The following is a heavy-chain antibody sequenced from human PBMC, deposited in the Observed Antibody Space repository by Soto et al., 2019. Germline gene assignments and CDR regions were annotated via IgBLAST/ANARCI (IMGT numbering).Heavy chain of an antibody. V-gene: IGHV3-23*01. J-gene: IGHJ4*02. D-gene: IGHD3-22*01. CDR2: ISGSGGST. CDR3: AKYDGYFHIFDY. Sequence: GGSLRLSCAASGFTFSSYAMSWVRQAQRKGLEWVSAISGSGGSTYYADSVKGRFTISRDNSKNTLYLQMNSLRAEDTAVYYCAKYDGYFHIFDYWGQGTLVTVSS. CDR1: GFTFSSYA.